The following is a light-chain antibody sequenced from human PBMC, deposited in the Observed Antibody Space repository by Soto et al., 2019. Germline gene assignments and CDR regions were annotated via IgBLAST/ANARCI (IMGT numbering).Light chain of an antibody. CDR2: LGS. CDR1: QSLLHLNGNNY. CDR3: MQALETPVT. J-gene: IGKJ3*01. Sequence: DIVLTQSPLSLSVTPGEPASFSCRANQSLLHLNGNNYLDWYLQKPGQSPHLLIYLGSNRAYGVPDRFSGSGSATDFTLKISRVEADDVGVYYCMQALETPVTFSPGTKVDIK. V-gene: IGKV2-28*01.